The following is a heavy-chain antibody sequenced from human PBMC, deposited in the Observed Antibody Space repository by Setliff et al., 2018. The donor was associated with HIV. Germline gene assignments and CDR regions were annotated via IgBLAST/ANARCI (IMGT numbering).Heavy chain of an antibody. CDR2: ISAYNGNT. V-gene: IGHV1-18*01. CDR3: ARDPPLAAAGGPDAFDI. D-gene: IGHD6-13*01. Sequence: VKVSCKASGYTFTSYGISWVRQAPGQGLKWMGWISAYNGNTNYAQKLQGRVTMTTDTSTSTAYMELRSLRSDDTAVYYCARDPPLAAAGGPDAFDIWGQGAMVTVSS. CDR1: GYTFTSYG. J-gene: IGHJ3*02.